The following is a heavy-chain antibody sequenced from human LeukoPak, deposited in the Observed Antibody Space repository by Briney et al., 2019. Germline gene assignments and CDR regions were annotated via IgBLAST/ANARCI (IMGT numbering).Heavy chain of an antibody. CDR2: ISSSGSTI. CDR3: ATRSPVWFREFAYYHHGMDV. J-gene: IGHJ6*02. CDR1: GFTFSDYY. D-gene: IGHD3-10*01. V-gene: IGHV3-11*01. Sequence: PGGSLRLSCAASGFTFSDYYMSWIRQAPGKGLGWVSYISSSGSTIYYADSVKGRFTISRDNAKNSLYLQMNSLRAEDPAVYYCATRSPVWFREFAYYHHGMDVWGQGTTV.